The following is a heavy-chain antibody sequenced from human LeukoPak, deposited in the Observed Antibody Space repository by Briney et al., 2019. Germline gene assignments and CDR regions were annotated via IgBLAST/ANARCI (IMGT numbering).Heavy chain of an antibody. CDR2: IIPIFGTA. D-gene: IGHD6-6*01. CDR3: ARRLPSIAPHRGGAFDI. CDR1: GGTFSSYA. Sequence: GSSVKVSCKASGGTFSSYAISWVRQAPGQGLEWMGGIIPIFGTANYARKFQGRVTITADESTSTAYMELSSLRSEDTAVYYCARRLPSIAPHRGGAFDIWGQGTMVTVSS. V-gene: IGHV1-69*01. J-gene: IGHJ3*02.